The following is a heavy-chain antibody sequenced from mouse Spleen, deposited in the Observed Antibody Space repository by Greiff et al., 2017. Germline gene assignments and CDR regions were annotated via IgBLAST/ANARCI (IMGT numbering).Heavy chain of an antibody. Sequence: EVQLQESGPGLVKPSQSLSLTCSVTGYSITSGYYWNWIRQFPGNKLEWMGYISYDGSNNYNPSLKNRISITRDTSKNQFFLKLNSVTTEDTATYYCATLWSDYWGQGTTLTVSS. CDR1: GYSITSGYY. D-gene: IGHD1-1*02. CDR2: ISYDGSN. V-gene: IGHV3-6*01. CDR3: ATLWSDY. J-gene: IGHJ2*01.